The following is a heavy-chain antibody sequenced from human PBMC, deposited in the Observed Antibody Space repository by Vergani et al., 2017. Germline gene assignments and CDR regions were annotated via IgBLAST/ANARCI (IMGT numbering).Heavy chain of an antibody. CDR1: GFTFSSYS. CDR3: AVEIYDYGGSRDFDY. CDR2: IRSKTYGATT. V-gene: IGHV3-49*04. J-gene: IGHJ4*02. Sequence: EVHLLESGGGLVQPGGSLRLSCAASGFTFSSYSMNWVRQAPGKGLEWIGFIRSKTYGATTEYAASVRGRFTISRDDSKGIAYLQMSSLKKEDTAVYRCAVEIYDYGGSRDFDYWGQGTLVVVSS. D-gene: IGHD4-23*01.